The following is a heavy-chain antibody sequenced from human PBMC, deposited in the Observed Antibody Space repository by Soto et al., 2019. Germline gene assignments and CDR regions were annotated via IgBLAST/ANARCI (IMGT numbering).Heavy chain of an antibody. J-gene: IGHJ6*02. V-gene: IGHV4-59*12. CDR1: GGSISSYY. CDR3: ASGYYYDSSGYYGDYYYYGMDV. CDR2: IYYSGST. Sequence: SETLSLTCTVSGGSISSYYWSWIRQPPGKGLEWIGYIYYSGSTNYNPSIKSRVTISVDTSKNQFSLKLSSVTAADTAVYYCASGYYYDSSGYYGDYYYYGMDVWGQGTTVTVSS. D-gene: IGHD3-22*01.